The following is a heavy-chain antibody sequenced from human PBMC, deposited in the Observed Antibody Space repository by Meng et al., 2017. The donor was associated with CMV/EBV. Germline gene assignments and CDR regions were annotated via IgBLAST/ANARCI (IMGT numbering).Heavy chain of an antibody. V-gene: IGHV3-69-1*01. J-gene: IGHJ6*02. CDR2: ISSSSTV. CDR3: AKDQWFGELLYYYYGMDV. CDR1: GFTFSDYY. Sequence: GESLKISCAASGFTFSDYYMDWVRQAPGKGPEWVSSISSSSTVYYADSVKGRFTISRDNAKNTLYLQMNSLRAEDTAVYYCAKDQWFGELLYYYYGMDVWGQGTTVTVSS. D-gene: IGHD3-10*01.